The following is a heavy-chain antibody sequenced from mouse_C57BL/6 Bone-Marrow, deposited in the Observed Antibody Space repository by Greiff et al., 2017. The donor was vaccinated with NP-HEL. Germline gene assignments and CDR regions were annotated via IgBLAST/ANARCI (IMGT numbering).Heavy chain of an antibody. Sequence: DVQLVESGGGLVQPGGSLKLSCAASGFTFSDYYMYWVRQTPEKRLEWVAYISNGGGSTYYPDTVKGRFTISRDNAKNTLYLQMSRLKSEDTAMYYCASHYYGSSLYWYFDVWGTGTTVTVSS. CDR3: ASHYYGSSLYWYFDV. D-gene: IGHD1-1*01. J-gene: IGHJ1*03. CDR2: ISNGGGST. CDR1: GFTFSDYY. V-gene: IGHV5-12*01.